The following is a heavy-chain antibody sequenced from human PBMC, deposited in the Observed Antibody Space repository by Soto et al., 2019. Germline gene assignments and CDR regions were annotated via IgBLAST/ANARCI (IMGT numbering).Heavy chain of an antibody. J-gene: IGHJ3*02. CDR2: IYYSGST. D-gene: IGHD2-2*01. CDR1: GGSISSYY. CDR3: ARPYSVDSTPEAFDI. Sequence: SETLCLTCTVSGGSISSYYWSGIRQPPGKGLEWIGYIYYSGSTNYNPSLKSRVTISVDTSKNQFSLKLSSVTAADTAVYYCARPYSVDSTPEAFDIWGQGTMVTVS. V-gene: IGHV4-59*08.